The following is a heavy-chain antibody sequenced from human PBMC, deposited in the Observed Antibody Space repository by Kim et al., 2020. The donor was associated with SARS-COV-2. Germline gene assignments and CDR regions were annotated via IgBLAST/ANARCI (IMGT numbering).Heavy chain of an antibody. CDR1: GGSISSYY. CDR2: IYYSGST. Sequence: SETLSLTCTVSGGSISSYYWTWIRQPPGKGLEWIGYIYYSGSTNYNPSLKSRVTISVDTSKNQFSLKLSSVTAADTAVYYCARRAVGAVAVAGTLNAVAIWGQGTTVTVSS. V-gene: IGHV4-59*08. CDR3: ARRAVGAVAVAGTLNAVAI. D-gene: IGHD6-19*01. J-gene: IGHJ3*02.